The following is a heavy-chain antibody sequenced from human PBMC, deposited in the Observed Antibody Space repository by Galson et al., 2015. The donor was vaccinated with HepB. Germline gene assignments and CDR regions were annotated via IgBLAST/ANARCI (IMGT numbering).Heavy chain of an antibody. CDR2: INHSGST. CDR1: GGSFSGYY. CDR3: ARGPRDPSGGSCYNDY. D-gene: IGHD2-15*01. J-gene: IGHJ4*02. Sequence: LSLTCAVYGGSFSGYYWSWIRQPPGKGLEWIGEINHSGSTNYNPSLKSRVTISVDTSKNQFSLKLSSVTAADTAVYYCARGPRDPSGGSCYNDYWGRGTLVTVSS. V-gene: IGHV4-34*01.